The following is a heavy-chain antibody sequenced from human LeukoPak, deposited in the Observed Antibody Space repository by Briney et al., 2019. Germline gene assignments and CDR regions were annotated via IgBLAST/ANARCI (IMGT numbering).Heavy chain of an antibody. CDR1: GYTFTSYD. D-gene: IGHD6-13*01. V-gene: IGHV1-8*01. CDR2: MNPNSGNT. J-gene: IGHJ4*02. Sequence: GASVKVSCKASGYTFTSYDINWVRQATGQGLEWMGWMNPNSGNTGYAQKFQGRVTMTRNTSISTAYMELSSLRSEDPAVYYCARARSRSGEEPHGYWGQGTLVIVSS. CDR3: ARARSRSGEEPHGY.